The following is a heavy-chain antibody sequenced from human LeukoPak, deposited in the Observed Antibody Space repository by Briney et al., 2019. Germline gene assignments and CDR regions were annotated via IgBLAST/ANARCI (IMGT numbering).Heavy chain of an antibody. J-gene: IGHJ4*02. CDR3: AKGAYDYIEIGYFDS. D-gene: IGHD5-12*01. CDR1: GFTSTNYA. CDR2: LIGSSGST. V-gene: IGHV3-23*01. Sequence: GGSLRLSCAASGFTSTNYAMNWVRQAPGKGLEWVSVLIGSSGSTDYADSVNGRFTISRDNSKNTVFLQMNSLRAEDTAIHYCAKGAYDYIEIGYFDSWGQGTLVTVSS.